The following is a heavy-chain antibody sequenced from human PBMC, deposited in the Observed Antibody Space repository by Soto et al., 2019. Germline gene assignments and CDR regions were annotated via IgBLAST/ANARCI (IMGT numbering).Heavy chain of an antibody. CDR2: IIPIFGTA. J-gene: IGHJ4*02. CDR1: GGTFSSYA. Sequence: SVKVSCKASGGTFSSYAISWVRQAPGQGLEWMGGIIPIFGTANYAQKFQGRVTITADESTSTAYMELSSLRSEDTAVYYCAGYYYDSSGYYYYFDYWGQGTLVTVSS. CDR3: AGYYYDSSGYYYYFDY. V-gene: IGHV1-69*13. D-gene: IGHD3-22*01.